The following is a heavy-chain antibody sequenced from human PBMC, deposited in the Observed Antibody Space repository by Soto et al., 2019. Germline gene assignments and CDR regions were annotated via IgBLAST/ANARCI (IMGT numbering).Heavy chain of an antibody. Sequence: SVTLSLTCTVSGGYISSYYWSWIRQTPGKGLEWIGYIYYSGSTNYNPSLKSRVTISVDTSKNQFSLKLSSVTAADTAVYYCAREEQGTFYGSGSLDYWGQGTLVTVSS. CDR1: GGYISSYY. J-gene: IGHJ4*02. D-gene: IGHD3-10*01. CDR3: AREEQGTFYGSGSLDY. CDR2: IYYSGST. V-gene: IGHV4-59*01.